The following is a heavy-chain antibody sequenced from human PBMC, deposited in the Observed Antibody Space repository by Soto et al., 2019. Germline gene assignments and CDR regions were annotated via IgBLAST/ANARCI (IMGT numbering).Heavy chain of an antibody. J-gene: IGHJ5*02. CDR3: AMGTPWPLWFDP. CDR1: GGSISTSDYY. Sequence: QVQLQESGPGLVKPSETLSLTCTVSGGSISTSDYYWGWIRQPPGKGLEWIGSIYYSGSTFYNPSLKSRVTMSEDTSNNQFSPKLSSVAATHTAVYYSAMGTPWPLWFDPSGQGTLVTVSS. V-gene: IGHV4-39*01. CDR2: IYYSGST.